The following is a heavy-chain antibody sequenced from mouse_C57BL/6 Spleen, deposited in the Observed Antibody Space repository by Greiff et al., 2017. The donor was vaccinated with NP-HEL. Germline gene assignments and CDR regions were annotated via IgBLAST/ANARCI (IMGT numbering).Heavy chain of an antibody. D-gene: IGHD1-1*01. Sequence: VKLMESGAELARPGASVKLSCKASGYTFTSYGISWVKQRTGQGLEWIGEIYPRSGNTYYNEKFKGKATLTADKSSSTAYMELRSLTSEDSAVYFCARPGSSQSYAMDYWGQGTSVTVSS. CDR1: GYTFTSYG. CDR2: IYPRSGNT. J-gene: IGHJ4*01. V-gene: IGHV1-81*01. CDR3: ARPGSSQSYAMDY.